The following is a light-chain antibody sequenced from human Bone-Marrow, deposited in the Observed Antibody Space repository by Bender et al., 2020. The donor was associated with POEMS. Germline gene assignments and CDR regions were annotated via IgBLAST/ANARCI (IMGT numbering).Light chain of an antibody. CDR3: SSYTTTGTV. V-gene: IGLV2-14*01. CDR2: EVN. Sequence: QSALTQPASVSGSPGQTITISCTGSSSDIGQFNYVSWFQHHPGEAPKLLIYEVNNRPSGVSSRFSGSKSGNTASLTLSGLQAEDEADYYCSSYTTTGTVFGGGTHLTVL. CDR1: SSDIGQFNY. J-gene: IGLJ7*01.